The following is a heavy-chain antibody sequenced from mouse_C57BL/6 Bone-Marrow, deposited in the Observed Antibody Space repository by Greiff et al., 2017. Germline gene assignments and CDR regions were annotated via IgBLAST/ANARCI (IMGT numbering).Heavy chain of an antibody. CDR3: AIEGDGYY. D-gene: IGHD2-3*01. CDR1: GYTFTSCW. J-gene: IGHJ3*01. CDR2: LHPSDSDT. Sequence: QVQLQQPGAELVKPGASVKVSCKASGYTFTSCWMHWVKQSPGQGLEWIGRLHPSDSDTNYNQKFKGKATLTLDKSSSTAYMQLISLTSEDSAVYYCAIEGDGYYGGQGTLVTVSA. V-gene: IGHV1-74*01.